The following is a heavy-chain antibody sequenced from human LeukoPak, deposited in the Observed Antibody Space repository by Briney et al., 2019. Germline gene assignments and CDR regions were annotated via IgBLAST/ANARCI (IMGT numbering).Heavy chain of an antibody. J-gene: IGHJ4*02. V-gene: IGHV4-34*01. CDR3: VKSGGYGLIDY. CDR1: LFPFSDYY. CDR2: INHSGST. D-gene: IGHD1-26*01. Sequence: GSLRLSCAASLFPFSDYYMSWIRQAPGKGLEWIGEINHSGSTNYNPSLKSRVTISGDTSKNQFSLKLSSVTAADTAVYYCVKSGGYGLIDYWGQGTRVTVSS.